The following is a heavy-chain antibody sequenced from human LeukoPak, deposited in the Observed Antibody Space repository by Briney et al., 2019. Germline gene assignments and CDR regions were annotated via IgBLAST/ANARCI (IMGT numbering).Heavy chain of an antibody. D-gene: IGHD2-15*01. CDR1: GFTFSNAW. J-gene: IGHJ4*02. CDR2: IKSKTDGGTT. Sequence: GGSLRLSCAASGFTFSNAWMSWVRQAPGKGVEWGGRIKSKTDGGTTDYAAPVKGRFTISRDDSKITLYLQMNSLKTEDTAVYYCTTDLRIGVVVVVAATFDYWGQGTLVTVSS. CDR3: TTDLRIGVVVVVAATFDY. V-gene: IGHV3-15*01.